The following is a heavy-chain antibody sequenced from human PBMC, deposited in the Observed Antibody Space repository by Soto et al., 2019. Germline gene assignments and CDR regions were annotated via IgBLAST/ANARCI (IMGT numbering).Heavy chain of an antibody. CDR2: ISGSGGST. Sequence: GGSLRLSCAASGFTFSSYAMSWVRQAPGKGLEWVSAISGSGGSTYYADSVKGRFTISRDNSKNTLYLQMNSLRAEDTAVYYWPKVGGGAYYYYGIDDWGQGTTVTVSS. CDR1: GFTFSSYA. J-gene: IGHJ6*02. CDR3: PKVGGGAYYYYGIDD. D-gene: IGHD1-26*01. V-gene: IGHV3-23*01.